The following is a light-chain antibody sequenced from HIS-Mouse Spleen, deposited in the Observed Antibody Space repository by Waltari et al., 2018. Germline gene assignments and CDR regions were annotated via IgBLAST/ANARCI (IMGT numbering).Light chain of an antibody. CDR1: SSNIGAGYD. V-gene: IGLV1-40*01. Sequence: QSVLTQPPSVSGAPGQRVTISCTGSSSNIGAGYDVPWYQQLPGTAPKLLIYGNSNRPSGVPDRFSGSKSGTSASLAITGLQAEDEADYYCQSYDSSLSGFAVFGGGTQLTAL. CDR2: GNS. CDR3: QSYDSSLSGFAV. J-gene: IGLJ7*02.